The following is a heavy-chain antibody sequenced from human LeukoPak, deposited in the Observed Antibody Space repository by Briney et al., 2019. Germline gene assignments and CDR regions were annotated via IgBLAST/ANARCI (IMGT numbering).Heavy chain of an antibody. J-gene: IGHJ4*02. V-gene: IGHV3-9*01. CDR3: AKDRYGSGGHFDY. Sequence: GGSLRLSCAASGFTFSSYSMNWVRQAPGKGLEWVSGISWNSGSIGYADSVKGRFTISRDNAKNSLYLQMNSLRAEDTALYYCAKDRYGSGGHFDYWGQGTLVTVSS. D-gene: IGHD3-10*01. CDR2: ISWNSGSI. CDR1: GFTFSSYS.